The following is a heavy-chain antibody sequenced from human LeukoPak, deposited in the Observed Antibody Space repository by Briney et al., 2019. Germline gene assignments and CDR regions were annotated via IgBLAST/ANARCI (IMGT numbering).Heavy chain of an antibody. D-gene: IGHD5-18*01. Sequence: GESLKISCKGSGYSFSSYWIGWVRQMPGKGLEWMAIIYPGDSDTSYSPSFQGQVTISADKSISTAYLQWSSLKASDTAMYYCARQRYSYGPKNFDYWGQGTLVTVSS. J-gene: IGHJ4*02. CDR1: GYSFSSYW. CDR3: ARQRYSYGPKNFDY. CDR2: IYPGDSDT. V-gene: IGHV5-51*01.